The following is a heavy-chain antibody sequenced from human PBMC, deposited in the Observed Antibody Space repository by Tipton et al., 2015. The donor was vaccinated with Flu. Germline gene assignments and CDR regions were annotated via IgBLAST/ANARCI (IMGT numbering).Heavy chain of an antibody. Sequence: SLRLSCAATGFSFSSFDMSWVRQAPGKGLEWVSVVDGGSDTRTHYADSVKGRFTISRDNAKNSLYLQMNSLRAEDTAVYYCVREPPHVEMAPGAKRYYSYGMDVWGPGTPVTVSS. CDR1: GFSFSSFD. V-gene: IGHV3-21*01. J-gene: IGHJ6*02. D-gene: IGHD5-24*01. CDR2: VDGGSDTR. CDR3: VREPPHVEMAPGAKRYYSYGMDV.